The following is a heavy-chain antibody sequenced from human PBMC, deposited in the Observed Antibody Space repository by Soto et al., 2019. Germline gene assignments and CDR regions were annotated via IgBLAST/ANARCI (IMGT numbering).Heavy chain of an antibody. J-gene: IGHJ5*02. D-gene: IGHD2-2*01. V-gene: IGHV4-30-2*01. Sequence: SETLSLTCAVSGGSISSGGYSWSWIRQPPGKGLEWIGYIYHSGSTYYNPSLKSRVTISVDTSKNQFSLKLSSVTAADTAVYYCARHPEYCSSTSCYVSMAGWFDPWGQGTLVTVSS. CDR3: ARHPEYCSSTSCYVSMAGWFDP. CDR2: IYHSGST. CDR1: GGSISSGGYS.